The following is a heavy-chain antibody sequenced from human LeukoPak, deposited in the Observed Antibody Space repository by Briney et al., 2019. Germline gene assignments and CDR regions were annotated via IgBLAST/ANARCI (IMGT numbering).Heavy chain of an antibody. J-gene: IGHJ6*02. CDR3: ARASAPPRHYDFWSDYYTRWSYGMDV. CDR2: IKQDGSEK. Sequence: PGGSLRLSCAASGFTFSSYAMSWVRQAPGKGLEWVANIKQDGSEKYYVDSVKGRFTISRDNAKNSLYLQMNSLRAEDTAVYYCARASAPPRHYDFWSDYYTRWSYGMDVWGQGTTVTVSS. CDR1: GFTFSSYA. V-gene: IGHV3-7*01. D-gene: IGHD3-3*01.